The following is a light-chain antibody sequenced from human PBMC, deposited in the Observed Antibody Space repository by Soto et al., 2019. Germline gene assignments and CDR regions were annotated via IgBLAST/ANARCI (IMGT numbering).Light chain of an antibody. Sequence: SYELTQPPSVSVSPGQTASITCSGDKLGDKYACWYQQKPGQSPVLVICQDNKRPSGIPERFSGSNSGNTATLTISGTQTIDEADYYCQAWDSSTGVVFGGGTKVTVL. J-gene: IGLJ2*01. CDR2: QDN. V-gene: IGLV3-1*01. CDR3: QAWDSSTGVV. CDR1: KLGDKY.